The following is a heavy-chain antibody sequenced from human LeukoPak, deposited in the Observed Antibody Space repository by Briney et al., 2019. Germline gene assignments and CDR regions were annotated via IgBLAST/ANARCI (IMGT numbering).Heavy chain of an antibody. Sequence: GGSLRLSCVASGFSFDNFALTWVRQAPGKGLEWVSGISWNSGSIDYADSVKGRFTISRDNAKNSLYLQMNSLRVEDTAFYYCAKDNRRHYTSGPNPDSLHWGQGALVTVSS. J-gene: IGHJ4*02. CDR3: AKDNRRHYTSGPNPDSLH. CDR1: GFSFDNFA. D-gene: IGHD6-19*01. CDR2: ISWNSGSI. V-gene: IGHV3-9*01.